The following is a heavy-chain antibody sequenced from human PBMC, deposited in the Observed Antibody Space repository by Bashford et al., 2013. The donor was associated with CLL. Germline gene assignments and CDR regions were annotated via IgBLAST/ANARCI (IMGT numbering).Heavy chain of an antibody. CDR3: TKDGRLLSL. J-gene: IGHJ4*02. CDR2: SHLSGRT. CDR1: GGSISSSDW. Sequence: CAVTGGSISSSDWWSWVRQSPGVGLEWIGESHLSGRTNYNPSLNSRVTISVDKSKNQFSLNLNSVTAADTAVYYCTKDGRLLSLWGPGILVTVSS. V-gene: IGHV4-4*02. D-gene: IGHD2-15*01.